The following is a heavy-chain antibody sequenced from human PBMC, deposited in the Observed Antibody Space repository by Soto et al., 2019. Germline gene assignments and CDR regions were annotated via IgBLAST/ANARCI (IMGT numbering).Heavy chain of an antibody. J-gene: IGHJ4*02. V-gene: IGHV3-48*03. Sequence: EVQLVESGGGLVQPGGSLRLSCAASGFTFSSYEMNWVRQAPGKGLEWVSYISSSGSTIYYADSVKGRFTISRDNAKNSLYLQMNSLRAEDTAVYYCAGRSYYDSSGQGNWGQGTLVTVSS. CDR2: ISSSGSTI. CDR3: AGRSYYDSSGQGN. CDR1: GFTFSSYE. D-gene: IGHD3-22*01.